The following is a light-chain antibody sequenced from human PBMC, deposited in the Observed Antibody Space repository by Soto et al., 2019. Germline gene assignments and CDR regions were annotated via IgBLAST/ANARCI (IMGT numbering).Light chain of an antibody. CDR3: GSWDSSLSAYV. V-gene: IGLV1-51*01. Sequence: QSVMSQPPSVSAAPGQRVTISCSGSSSNIGGNSVSWYQQLPGTAPKLLIYDDDQRPSGIPDRFSGSKSGTSATLVITGFQTGDEADYYCGSWDSSLSAYVFGTGTKVTVL. J-gene: IGLJ1*01. CDR2: DDD. CDR1: SSNIGGNS.